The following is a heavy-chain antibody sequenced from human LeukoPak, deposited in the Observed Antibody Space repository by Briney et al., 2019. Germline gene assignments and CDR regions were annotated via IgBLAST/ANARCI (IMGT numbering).Heavy chain of an antibody. D-gene: IGHD4/OR15-4a*01. CDR3: ARSDYGDNSVLDY. CDR1: GGSISNYY. Sequence: SETLSLTCTVSGGSISNYYWTWIRQPPGKGLEWIGYIYDSGTTNYNPSLKSRVTISVDRSRNQFSLKVSSVTAADTAVYYCARSDYGDNSVLDYWGQGTLVTVSS. J-gene: IGHJ4*02. V-gene: IGHV4-59*01. CDR2: IYDSGTT.